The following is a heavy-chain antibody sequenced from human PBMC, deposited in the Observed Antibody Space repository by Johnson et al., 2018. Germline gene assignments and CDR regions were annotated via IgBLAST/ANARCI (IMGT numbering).Heavy chain of an antibody. CDR2: ISYALKNK. CDR3: AKSASKGWLADH. J-gene: IGHJ5*02. CDR1: GITFSSQG. V-gene: IGHV3-30*18. D-gene: IGHD6-19*01. Sequence: VQLVETGGGVVQPGRSLRLSCAASGITFSSQGMYWVRQAPGKGLEWVAVISYALKNKYYADSVKGRFPISRDNAKNSLYLQMNRLTTEDKALYFCAKSASKGWLADHWGQGTLVTVSS.